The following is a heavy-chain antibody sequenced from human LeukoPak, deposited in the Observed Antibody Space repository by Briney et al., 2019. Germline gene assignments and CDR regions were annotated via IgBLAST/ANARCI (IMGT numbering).Heavy chain of an antibody. CDR1: EFTFSSYW. Sequence: GGSLRLSCAASEFTFSSYWMHWVRQAPGKGLVWVSRIYSDGSITTYTDSVKGRFTISRDNAKNTLYLHMNSLRAEDTAVYYCARAPPSSGYAYHFDIWGQGKMVTVSS. D-gene: IGHD5-18*01. J-gene: IGHJ3*02. V-gene: IGHV3-74*03. CDR2: IYSDGSIT. CDR3: ARAPPSSGYAYHFDI.